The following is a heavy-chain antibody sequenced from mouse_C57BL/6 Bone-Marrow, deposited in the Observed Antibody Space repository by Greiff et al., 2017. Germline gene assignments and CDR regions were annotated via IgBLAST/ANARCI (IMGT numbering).Heavy chain of an antibody. CDR1: GYSFTGSY. J-gene: IGHJ3*01. D-gene: IGHD1-1*02. V-gene: IGHV1-42*01. CDR3: ARWGGSAWCDD. Sequence: VQLQQSGPELVKPGASVKISCTASGYSFTGSYMNWVKHSPEKSLELIGEVNPSSGGTTYNQPFKAKATLTADKSSSTAYMQLDSLTSEDVEGEYCARWGGSAWCDDWGKGTLVTVSA. CDR2: VNPSSGGT.